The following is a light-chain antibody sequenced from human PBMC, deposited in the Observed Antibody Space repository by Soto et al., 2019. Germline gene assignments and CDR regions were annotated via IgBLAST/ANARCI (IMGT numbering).Light chain of an antibody. CDR3: CSYAGGGSSV. CDR2: EGS. CDR1: SSDVGKYNL. Sequence: QSVLTQPASASGSPGESITISCTGTSSDVGKYNLVSWYQQDPGRAPKLIIYEGSKRPSGVSDRFSGSKSGDTASLTISGLQYDDETDYYCCSYAGGGSSVSGTGTKVTVL. J-gene: IGLJ1*01. V-gene: IGLV2-23*01.